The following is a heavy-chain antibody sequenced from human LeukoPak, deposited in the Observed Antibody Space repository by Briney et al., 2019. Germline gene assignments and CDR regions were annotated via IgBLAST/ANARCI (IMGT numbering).Heavy chain of an antibody. J-gene: IGHJ6*02. D-gene: IGHD3-10*01. Sequence: SETLSLTCTVSGGSISSSSYYWGWIRQPPGKGLEWIGSIYYSGSTYYNPSLKSRVTISVDTSKNQFSLKLSSVTAADTAVYYCARPPRTNYYGSGSPTWGMDVWGQGTTVTVPS. CDR3: ARPPRTNYYGSGSPTWGMDV. V-gene: IGHV4-39*07. CDR2: IYYSGST. CDR1: GGSISSSSYY.